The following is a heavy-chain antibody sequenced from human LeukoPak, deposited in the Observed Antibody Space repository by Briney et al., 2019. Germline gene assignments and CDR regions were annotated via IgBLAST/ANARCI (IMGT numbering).Heavy chain of an antibody. CDR2: IKQDGSEK. J-gene: IGHJ6*04. Sequence: GGSLRLSCAASGFTFSSYWMSWVRQAPGKGLEWVANIKQDGSEKYYVDSVKGRFTVFRDNAKNSLYLQMNSLRAEDTAVYYCAKDQSRTGMTWGVLDVWGKGTTVTVSS. D-gene: IGHD1-1*01. CDR3: AKDQSRTGMTWGVLDV. V-gene: IGHV3-7*03. CDR1: GFTFSSYW.